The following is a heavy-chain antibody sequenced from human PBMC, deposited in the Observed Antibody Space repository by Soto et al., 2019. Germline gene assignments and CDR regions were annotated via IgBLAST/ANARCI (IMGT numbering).Heavy chain of an antibody. CDR2: INHSGST. J-gene: IGHJ6*03. CDR1: GGSLSGYY. D-gene: IGHD3-9*01. Sequence: PSETLSLTCAVYGGSLSGYYWSWIRQPPGKGLEWIGEINHSGSTNYNPSLKSRVTISVDTSKNQFSLKLSSVTAADTAVYYCARNPLRYFDWLLYRANYYYYYMDVWGKGTTVTVSS. V-gene: IGHV4-34*01. CDR3: ARNPLRYFDWLLYRANYYYYYMDV.